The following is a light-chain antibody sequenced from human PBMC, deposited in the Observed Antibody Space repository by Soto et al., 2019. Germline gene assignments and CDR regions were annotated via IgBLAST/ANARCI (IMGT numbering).Light chain of an antibody. CDR2: DVS. CDR3: SSYTSSSTVV. J-gene: IGLJ2*01. Sequence: QSALTQRASVSGSPGQSITISCTGTSSDVGGYNYVSWYQQHPGKAPKLMIYDVSNRPSGVSNRFSGSKSDNTASLTISGLQAEDDADYYCSSYTSSSTVVFGGGTQLTVL. CDR1: SSDVGGYNY. V-gene: IGLV2-14*01.